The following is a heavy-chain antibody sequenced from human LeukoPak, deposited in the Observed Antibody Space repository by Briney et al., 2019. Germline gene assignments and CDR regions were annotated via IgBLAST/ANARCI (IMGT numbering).Heavy chain of an antibody. J-gene: IGHJ5*02. CDR3: AKVAYCGGDCPNWFDP. V-gene: IGHV3-23*01. D-gene: IGHD2-21*02. CDR1: GFTFSNYA. Sequence: GGSLRLSCAASGFTFSNYAMSWVRQAPGKGLEWVSAISGSGGTTYSADSVKGRFTISRDNSKNTLYLQMNSLRAEDTAVYYCAKVAYCGGDCPNWFDPWGQGTLVTVSS. CDR2: ISGSGGTT.